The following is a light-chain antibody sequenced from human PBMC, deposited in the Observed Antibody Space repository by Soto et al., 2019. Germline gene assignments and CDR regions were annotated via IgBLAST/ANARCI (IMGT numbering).Light chain of an antibody. J-gene: IGLJ1*01. V-gene: IGLV2-14*01. CDR2: DVS. Sequence: QSALTQPASVSGCPGQSITISCTGTSSDVGGYNYVSWYQQHPGKAPKLMIYDVSNRPSGVSNRFSGSKSGNTASLTISGLQAEDEADYYCSSYTSSSTPLYVFGTGTKVTVL. CDR1: SSDVGGYNY. CDR3: SSYTSSSTPLYV.